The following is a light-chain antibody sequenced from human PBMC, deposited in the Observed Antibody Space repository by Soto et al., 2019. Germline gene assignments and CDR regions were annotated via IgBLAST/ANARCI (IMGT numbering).Light chain of an antibody. V-gene: IGKV3-11*01. J-gene: IGKJ5*01. Sequence: EIVLTQSPATLSLSPGEGATLSCRASQSVSSSLAWYQQKPGQPPRLLIYDASNRATDIPARFSGGGSGTDFTLTISSLEPEDFAVYYCQQRSNWPPAITFGQGTRLEIK. CDR2: DAS. CDR3: QQRSNWPPAIT. CDR1: QSVSSS.